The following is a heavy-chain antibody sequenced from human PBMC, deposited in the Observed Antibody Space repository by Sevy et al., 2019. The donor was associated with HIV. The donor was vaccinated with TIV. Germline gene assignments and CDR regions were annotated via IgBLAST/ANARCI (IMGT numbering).Heavy chain of an antibody. J-gene: IGHJ4*02. CDR3: ARHALFTIFGVVIDPKMYYFDY. Sequence: SETLSLTCTVSGGSISNNSYYWGWIRQSPGKGLEWIGTINYSGSTDYNPSLKSRVTISVDTSKNQFSLKLSSVTAADTAVYYCARHALFTIFGVVIDPKMYYFDYWGQGTQVTVSS. CDR1: GGSISNNSYY. V-gene: IGHV4-39*01. CDR2: INYSGST. D-gene: IGHD3-3*01.